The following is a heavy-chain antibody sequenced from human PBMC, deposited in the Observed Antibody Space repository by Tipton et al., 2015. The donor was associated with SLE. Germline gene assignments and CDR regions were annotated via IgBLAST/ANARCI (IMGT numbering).Heavy chain of an antibody. V-gene: IGHV4-34*01. CDR1: GGSFSGYY. CDR2: INHSGST. D-gene: IGHD3-22*01. CDR3: ARDRDYYDSSGPDY. Sequence: TLSLTCAVYGGSFSGYYWSWIRRPPGKGLEWIGEINHSGSTYYNPSLKSRVTISVDTSKNQFSLKLSSVTAADTAVYYCARDRDYYDSSGPDYWGQGTLVTVSS. J-gene: IGHJ4*02.